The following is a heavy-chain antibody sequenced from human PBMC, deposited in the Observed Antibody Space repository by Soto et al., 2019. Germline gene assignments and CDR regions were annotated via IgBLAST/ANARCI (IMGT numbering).Heavy chain of an antibody. V-gene: IGHV4-61*01. CDR1: GGSISSGTSY. CDR3: ARAASTMIVYS. D-gene: IGHD3-22*01. CDR2: IYYSGST. Sequence: SETLSLTCTVSGGSISSGTSYWSWIRQRPGKGLEWIGYIYYSGSTNYTPSLRSRVTISVDTSKNQFSLKLSSVTAADTAVYYCARAASTMIVYSWGQGTLVTVSS. J-gene: IGHJ5*02.